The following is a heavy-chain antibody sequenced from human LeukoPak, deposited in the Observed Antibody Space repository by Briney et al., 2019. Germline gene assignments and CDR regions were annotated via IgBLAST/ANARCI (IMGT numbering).Heavy chain of an antibody. CDR2: INPNSGDT. CDR3: ARDRHWNQGSFDY. Sequence: GASVKVSCKASGYTITGYYIHWVRQAPGQGLEWMGWINPNSGDTNYAQKFQGRVTMTRDTSINTAFMELSRLRSDDTAVYYCARDRHWNQGSFDYWGQGTLVTVSS. D-gene: IGHD1-1*01. V-gene: IGHV1-2*02. J-gene: IGHJ4*02. CDR1: GYTITGYY.